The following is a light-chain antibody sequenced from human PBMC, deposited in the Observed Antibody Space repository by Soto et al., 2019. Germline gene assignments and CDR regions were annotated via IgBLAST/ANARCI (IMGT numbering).Light chain of an antibody. J-gene: IGKJ4*01. CDR3: QQRSKWPLT. CDR2: DVS. V-gene: IGKV3-11*01. CDR1: QSVNNF. Sequence: EIVLTQSPATLSLSPGERATLSCRASQSVNNFLAWYQQKVGQAPRLLIYDVSNRAAGIPARFSGSGSGTDFILTISSLEPEDFAVYYCQQRSKWPLTFGGGTKVEIK.